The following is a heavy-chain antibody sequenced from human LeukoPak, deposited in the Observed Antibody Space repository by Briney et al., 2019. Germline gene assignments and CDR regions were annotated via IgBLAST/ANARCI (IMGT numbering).Heavy chain of an antibody. Sequence: ASVKVSCKASGYTFTGYYMHWVRQAPGQGLEWMGRINPNSGGTDYAQKFQGRVTMTRDTSISTAYMELSRLRSDDTAVYYCAMTGYGSGSYNYYFDYWGQGTLVTVSS. CDR3: AMTGYGSGSYNYYFDY. J-gene: IGHJ4*02. CDR2: INPNSGGT. V-gene: IGHV1-2*06. D-gene: IGHD3-10*01. CDR1: GYTFTGYY.